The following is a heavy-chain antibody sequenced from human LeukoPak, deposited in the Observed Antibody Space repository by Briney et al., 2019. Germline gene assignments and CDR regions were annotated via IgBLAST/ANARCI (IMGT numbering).Heavy chain of an antibody. Sequence: GGSLRLSCAASGFTFSGHCMSWVRQAPGKGLEWVANIKQGDYEKYDVDAEKGRSTFSKDTNKNTLHQLKSSLRADSTAFYYCARTYYDFWSLYPSYFDFWGQGTLLTV. CDR1: GFTFSGHC. J-gene: IGHJ4*02. CDR2: IKQGDYEK. CDR3: ARTYYDFWSLYPSYFDF. D-gene: IGHD3-3*01. V-gene: IGHV3-7*01.